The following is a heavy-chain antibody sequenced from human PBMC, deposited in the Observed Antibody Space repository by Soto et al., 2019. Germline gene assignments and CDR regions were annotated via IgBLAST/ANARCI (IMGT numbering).Heavy chain of an antibody. CDR1: GYTFTSYA. CDR2: INAGNGNT. J-gene: IGHJ4*02. Sequence: RASVKVSCKASGYTFTSYAMHWVRQAPGQRLEWMGWINAGNGNTKYSQKFQGRVTITRDTSASTAYMELSSLRSEDTAVYYCARVAGDLGFDYWGQGTLVTVSS. D-gene: IGHD2-15*01. V-gene: IGHV1-3*01. CDR3: ARVAGDLGFDY.